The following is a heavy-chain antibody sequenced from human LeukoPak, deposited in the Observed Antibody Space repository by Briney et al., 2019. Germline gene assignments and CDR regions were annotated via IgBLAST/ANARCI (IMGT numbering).Heavy chain of an antibody. CDR2: INPSGGST. J-gene: IGHJ4*02. V-gene: IGHV1-46*01. CDR1: GYTFTCYY. Sequence: ASVKVSCKASGYTFTCYYMHWVRQAPGQGLEWMGIINPSGGSTSYAQKFQGRVTMTRDTSTSTVYMELSSLRSEDTAVYYCARDIRRVRDDSSGYEVDYWGQGTLVTVSS. CDR3: ARDIRRVRDDSSGYEVDY. D-gene: IGHD3-22*01.